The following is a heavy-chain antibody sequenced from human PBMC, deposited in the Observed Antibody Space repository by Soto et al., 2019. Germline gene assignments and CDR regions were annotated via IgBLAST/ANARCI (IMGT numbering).Heavy chain of an antibody. CDR1: GGSISSSSYY. CDR2: IYYSGST. D-gene: IGHD6-6*01. V-gene: IGHV4-39*01. CDR3: ARQRYSSSSSFAYYYYGMDV. Sequence: PSETLSLTCTVSGGSISSSSYYWGWIRQPPGKGLEWIGSIYYSGSTYYNPSLKSRVTISVDTSKNQFSLKLSSVTAADTAVYYCARQRYSSSSSFAYYYYGMDVWGQGTTVTVSS. J-gene: IGHJ6*02.